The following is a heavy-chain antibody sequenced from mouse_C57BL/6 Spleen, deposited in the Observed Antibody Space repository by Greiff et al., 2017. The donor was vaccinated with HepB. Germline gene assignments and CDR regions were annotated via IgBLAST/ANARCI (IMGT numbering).Heavy chain of an antibody. J-gene: IGHJ2*01. Sequence: VQLQQPGAELVRPGSSVKLSCKASGYTFTSYWMDWVKQRPGQGLEWIGNIYPSDSETHYNQKFKDKATLTVDKSSSTAYMQLSSLTSEDSAVYYCAREEGNWAFDYWGQGTTLTVSS. V-gene: IGHV1-61*01. CDR1: GYTFTSYW. CDR3: AREEGNWAFDY. CDR2: IYPSDSET. D-gene: IGHD4-1*01.